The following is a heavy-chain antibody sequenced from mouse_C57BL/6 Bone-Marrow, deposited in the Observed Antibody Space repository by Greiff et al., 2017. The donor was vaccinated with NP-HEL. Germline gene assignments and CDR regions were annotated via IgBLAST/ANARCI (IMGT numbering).Heavy chain of an antibody. CDR1: GYTFTSYW. CDR3: AIYYDYDGSFFDY. D-gene: IGHD2-4*01. CDR2: IDPSDSYT. J-gene: IGHJ2*01. Sequence: QVQLKQPGAELVMPGASVKLSCKASGYTFTSYWMHWVKQRPGQGLEWIGEIDPSDSYTNYNQKFTGKSTLTVDKSSSTAYMQLSSLTSEDSAVYYCAIYYDYDGSFFDYWGQGTTLTVSS. V-gene: IGHV1-69*01.